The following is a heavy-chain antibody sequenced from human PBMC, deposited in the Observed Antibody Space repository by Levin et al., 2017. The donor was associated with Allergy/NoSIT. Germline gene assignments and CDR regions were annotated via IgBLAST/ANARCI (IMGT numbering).Heavy chain of an antibody. Sequence: KTSETLSLTCSVSGGSISGHYWAWIRQPPGKGLEWIGYIYYDGSTNYNPSLKSRVTISVDTSKNQLSLKLSSVTAADTAVYYCARHVFWWPLDYWGQGTLVTVSS. J-gene: IGHJ4*02. D-gene: IGHD3-3*01. CDR2: IYYDGST. CDR3: ARHVFWWPLDY. CDR1: GGSISGHY. V-gene: IGHV4-59*08.